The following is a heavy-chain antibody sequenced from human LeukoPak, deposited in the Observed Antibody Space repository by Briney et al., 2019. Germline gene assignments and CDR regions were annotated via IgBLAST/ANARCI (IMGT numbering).Heavy chain of an antibody. CDR2: IRSKTNGGTT. J-gene: IGHJ4*02. D-gene: IGHD3-10*01. CDR1: GFTFSDAW. V-gene: IGHV3-15*01. Sequence: GGSLRLSCAASGFTFSDAWMSWVRQASGKGLEWVGHIRSKTNGGTTDYTAPVKGRFTMSRDDSKTTLYLQMDSLKTEDSAVYYCTTEYGRRSGSFYYFDYWGQGTLVTVSS. CDR3: TTEYGRRSGSFYYFDY.